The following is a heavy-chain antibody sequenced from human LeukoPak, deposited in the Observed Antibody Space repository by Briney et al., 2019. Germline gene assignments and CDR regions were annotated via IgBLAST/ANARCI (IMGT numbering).Heavy chain of an antibody. CDR2: IYDSGST. V-gene: IGHV4-31*03. CDR3: TRDGGSHPRGAFDR. CDR1: GGSISSGGYY. D-gene: IGHD1-26*01. J-gene: IGHJ3*02. Sequence: SETLSLTCTVSGGSISSGGYYWSWIRQHPGKGLEWIGYIYDSGSTYDNPSLESRVTMSVDTSKNQFSLKLSSVTAADTAAYYCTRDGGSHPRGAFDRWGQGTMVTVSS.